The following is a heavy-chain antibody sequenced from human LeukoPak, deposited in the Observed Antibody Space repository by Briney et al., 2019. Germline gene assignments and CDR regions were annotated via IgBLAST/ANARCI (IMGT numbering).Heavy chain of an antibody. CDR1: GSSFTSYW. D-gene: IGHD6-13*01. V-gene: IGHV5-51*01. CDR3: ARSRAAAGYYWFDP. CDR2: IYPGDSDT. Sequence: GESLQISCKGSGSSFTSYWIGWVRPMPGKGLAWMGIIYPGDSDTRYSPSFQGQVTISADKSISTAYLQWSSLKASDTAMYYCARSRAAAGYYWFDPWGQGTLVTVSS. J-gene: IGHJ5*02.